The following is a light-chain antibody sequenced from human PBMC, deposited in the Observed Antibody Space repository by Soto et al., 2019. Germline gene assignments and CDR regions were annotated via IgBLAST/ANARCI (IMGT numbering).Light chain of an antibody. CDR1: QTISTW. V-gene: IGKV1-5*03. Sequence: DIRMTQSPSSLSVSVGDRVTITCRASQTISTWLAWYQQKAGKAPKVLIYKASSLQIGVPSRFSGSGSGTEFTLTISSLQPDDSATYYCQQYNSYSPTFGQGTKVDIK. CDR2: KAS. J-gene: IGKJ1*01. CDR3: QQYNSYSPT.